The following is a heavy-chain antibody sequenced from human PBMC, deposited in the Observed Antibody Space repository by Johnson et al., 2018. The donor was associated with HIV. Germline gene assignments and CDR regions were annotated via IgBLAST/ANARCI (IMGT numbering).Heavy chain of an antibody. CDR1: GFTVSRNY. CDR3: ARAAFYYDPSGYLTRPRAFD. Sequence: VQLVESGGGLIPPGGSLRLSCAASGFTVSRNYMSWVRQAPGKGLEWVSGINWNGASTGYTDFAKGRFTISRDNAKNSLYVQMNGLRVEDSALYYCARAAFYYDPSGYLTRPRAFD. J-gene: IGHJ3*02. CDR2: INWNGAST. V-gene: IGHV3-20*04. D-gene: IGHD3-22*01.